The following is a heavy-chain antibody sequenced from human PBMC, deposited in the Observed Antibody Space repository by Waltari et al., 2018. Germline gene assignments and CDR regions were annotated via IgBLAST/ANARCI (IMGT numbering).Heavy chain of an antibody. J-gene: IGHJ5*02. Sequence: QVQLVQSGAEVKKPGASVKVSCKASGYTFTSYYMHWVRQAPGQGLEWMGIINPSGGSTSYAQKFQGRVTMTRDTSTSTVYMERSSLRSEDTAVYYCAREFPDGIHGLDPWGQGTLVTVSS. D-gene: IGHD5-18*01. V-gene: IGHV1-46*01. CDR1: GYTFTSYY. CDR3: AREFPDGIHGLDP. CDR2: INPSGGST.